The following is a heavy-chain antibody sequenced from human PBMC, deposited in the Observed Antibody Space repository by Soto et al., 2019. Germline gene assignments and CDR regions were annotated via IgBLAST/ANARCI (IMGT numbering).Heavy chain of an antibody. D-gene: IGHD6-13*01. J-gene: IGHJ5*02. CDR1: GDSINNSHW. CDR2: TYHSGTT. V-gene: IGHV4-4*02. Sequence: QVQLQESGPGLVQPSGTLSLTCAVSGDSINNSHWWSWVRQTPGKGLEWIGETYHSGTTNYNPSLKTRGTISIDKSKNQFPLKMNSVTAADTAVYYCAREVNSSPARGLNWFDPWGQGTLVTVSS. CDR3: AREVNSSPARGLNWFDP.